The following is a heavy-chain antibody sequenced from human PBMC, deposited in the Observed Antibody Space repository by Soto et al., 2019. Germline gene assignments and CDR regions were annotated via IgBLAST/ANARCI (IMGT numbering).Heavy chain of an antibody. J-gene: IGHJ4*02. CDR1: GFTFSSYA. V-gene: IGHV3-23*01. Sequence: GGSLRLSCAASGFTFSSYAMSWVRQAPGKGLEWVSAISGSGGSTYYADSVKGRFTISRDNSKNTLYLQMNSLRAEDTAVYYCAKDHCSSTSCSYFDYWGQGTLVTVSS. CDR2: ISGSGGST. CDR3: AKDHCSSTSCSYFDY. D-gene: IGHD2-2*01.